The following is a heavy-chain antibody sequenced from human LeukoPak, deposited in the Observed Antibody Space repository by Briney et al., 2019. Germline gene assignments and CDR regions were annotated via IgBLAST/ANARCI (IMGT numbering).Heavy chain of an antibody. CDR1: GGSVSSGSYY. CDR3: HGWQQLAHFDY. D-gene: IGHD6-13*01. V-gene: IGHV4-61*01. J-gene: IGHJ4*02. CDR2: IYYSGST. Sequence: SETLSLTCAVSGGSVSSGSYYWSWIRPPPGKGLEWIGYIYYSGSTNYNPSLKSRVTISVDTSKNQFSLKLSSVTAADTAVYYCHGWQQLAHFDYWGQGTLVTVSS.